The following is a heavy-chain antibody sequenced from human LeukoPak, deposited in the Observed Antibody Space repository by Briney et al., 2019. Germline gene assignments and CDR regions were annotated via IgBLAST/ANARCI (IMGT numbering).Heavy chain of an antibody. J-gene: IGHJ4*02. CDR3: TRGYCSGGYCTRGHGGGGSCTSAVDY. V-gene: IGHV3-7*01. CDR2: INQDGSDT. Sequence: GGSLRLSCAASGFTFSTYWMTWVRQAPGKGLEWVANINQDGSDTYYVDPVKGRFTISRDNAKNSLSLQMSSLRAEDTAVYYCTRGYCSGGYCTRGHGGGGSCTSAVDYWGQGTLVTVSS. CDR1: GFTFSTYW. D-gene: IGHD2-15*01.